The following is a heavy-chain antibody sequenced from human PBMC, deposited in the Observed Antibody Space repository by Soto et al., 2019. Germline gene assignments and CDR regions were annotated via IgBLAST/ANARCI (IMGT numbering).Heavy chain of an antibody. D-gene: IGHD1-26*01. Sequence: QVQLQESGPGLVKPSETLSLTCTVSGGSISSLYWNWIRQPPGKGLEWIGSIFYSGSTTYNPSLKSRVTISVDTSKTQFSLKLTSVTAAHTAAYYCARVRHYSCIGNAFDIWGQGTMVTVSS. CDR1: GGSISSLY. V-gene: IGHV4-59*01. CDR3: ARVRHYSCIGNAFDI. J-gene: IGHJ3*02. CDR2: IFYSGST.